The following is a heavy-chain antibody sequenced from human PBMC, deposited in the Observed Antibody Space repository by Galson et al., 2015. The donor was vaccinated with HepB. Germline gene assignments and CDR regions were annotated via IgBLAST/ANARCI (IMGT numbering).Heavy chain of an antibody. V-gene: IGHV3-30-3*01. CDR3: VRPRGAGAGDYQNWYFDL. D-gene: IGHD4-17*01. Sequence: SLRLSCAASGFTFSYFPMHWVRLAPGKGLDWVAVISYTGTYTNYADSGKGRFTISRDNSKNALYLQMNSLRVEDTALYYCVRPRGAGAGDYQNWYFDLWGRGTLVTVSS. CDR1: GFTFSYFP. CDR2: ISYTGTYT. J-gene: IGHJ2*01.